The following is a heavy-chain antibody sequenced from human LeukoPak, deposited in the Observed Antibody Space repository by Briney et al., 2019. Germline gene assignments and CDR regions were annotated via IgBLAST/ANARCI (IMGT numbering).Heavy chain of an antibody. V-gene: IGHV3-7*01. D-gene: IGHD5-12*01. CDR2: VNTDGSAK. CDR3: TRDSGLTGYDLLDY. Sequence: GGSLRLSCAASGFPFSTYWITSVRQAPGNGLEWGANVNTDGSAKSYVDSVTGRFTISRDNAENSLFLQMTSLRAEDTAIYYCTRDSGLTGYDLLDYWGQGTLVTVSS. J-gene: IGHJ4*02. CDR1: GFPFSTYW.